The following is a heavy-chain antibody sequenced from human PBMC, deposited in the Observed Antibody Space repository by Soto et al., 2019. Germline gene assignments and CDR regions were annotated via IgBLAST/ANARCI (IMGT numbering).Heavy chain of an antibody. V-gene: IGHV1-69*12. CDR1: GGTFSSYA. D-gene: IGHD4-17*01. Sequence: QVQLVQSGAEVKKPGSSVKVSCKASGGTFSSYAISWVRQAPGQGLEWMGGIIPIFGTANYAQKFQGRVTIAADESTRTGYMELSSLRSEDTAVYYCARDAPTTVKDYWYFDLWGRGTLVTVSS. J-gene: IGHJ2*01. CDR2: IIPIFGTA. CDR3: ARDAPTTVKDYWYFDL.